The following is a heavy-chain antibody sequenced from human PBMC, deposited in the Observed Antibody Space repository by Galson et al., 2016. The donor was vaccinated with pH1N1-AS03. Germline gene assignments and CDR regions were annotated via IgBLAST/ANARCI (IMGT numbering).Heavy chain of an antibody. CDR3: ARGPVSYSNYWFPPPDY. CDR2: ISSDGSGP. V-gene: IGHV3-64*01. J-gene: IGHJ4*02. D-gene: IGHD6-13*01. Sequence: LRLSCAASGFTFTNYAIHWVRQAPGKGLEYVAAISSDGSGPYYANSVKGRFTISRDNSKNTLYLQMGSLRAEDMAVYYFARGPVSYSNYWFPPPDYWGQGTLVTVSS. CDR1: GFTFTNYA.